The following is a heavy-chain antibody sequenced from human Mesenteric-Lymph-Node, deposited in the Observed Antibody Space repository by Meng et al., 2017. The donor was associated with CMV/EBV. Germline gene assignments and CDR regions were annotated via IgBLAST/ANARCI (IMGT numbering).Heavy chain of an antibody. Sequence: GESLKISCAASGFTFSSYAMHWVRQAPGKGLEWVAVISYDGSNKYYADSVKGRFTISRDNSKNTLYLQMNSLRAEDTAVYYCASLGYSYGDYWGQGTLVTVSS. D-gene: IGHD1-26*01. V-gene: IGHV3-30-3*01. CDR2: ISYDGSNK. CDR3: ASLGYSYGDY. J-gene: IGHJ4*02. CDR1: GFTFSSYA.